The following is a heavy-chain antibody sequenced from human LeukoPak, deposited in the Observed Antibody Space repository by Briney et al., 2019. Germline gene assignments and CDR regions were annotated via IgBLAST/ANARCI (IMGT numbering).Heavy chain of an antibody. CDR2: IYYSGST. V-gene: IGHV4-59*01. Sequence: SETLSLTCSVSGGSISTYYWSWIRQPPGKGLEWIGYIYYSGSTNYNPSLKSRVTISVDTSKNQFSLKLSSVTAADTAVYYCASPYCSGGSCPDYYYYGMDVWGQGTTVTVSS. CDR1: GGSISTYY. CDR3: ASPYCSGGSCPDYYYYGMDV. J-gene: IGHJ6*02. D-gene: IGHD2-15*01.